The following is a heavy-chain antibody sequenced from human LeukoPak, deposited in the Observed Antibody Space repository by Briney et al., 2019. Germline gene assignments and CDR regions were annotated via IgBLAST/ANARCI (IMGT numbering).Heavy chain of an antibody. CDR2: ISGTGRT. CDR1: GFTFSSYG. CDR3: SKSGLNHFDY. Sequence: GGTLRLSCAASGFTFSSYGMSWVRQAPGKGLEWVSAISGTGRTYYADSVKGRFTISRDNSKSTLFLQVISLRAGDTAVYYCSKSGLNHFDYWGQGTLVTVSS. D-gene: IGHD2-15*01. V-gene: IGHV3-23*01. J-gene: IGHJ4*02.